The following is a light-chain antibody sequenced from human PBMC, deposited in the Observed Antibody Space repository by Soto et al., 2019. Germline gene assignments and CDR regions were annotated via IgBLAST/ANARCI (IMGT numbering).Light chain of an antibody. J-gene: IGLJ1*01. CDR3: CSYAGRVTPYV. V-gene: IGLV2-23*02. Sequence: QSAVTQPGSVSGSLGQSITISCTGSSSDVGSYNLVSWYQHHPGKAPKLVIYGVTNRPSGISDRFSGSKSGNTASLTISGLQAEDEADYHRCSYAGRVTPYVFGTGTKVTVL. CDR1: SSDVGSYNL. CDR2: GVT.